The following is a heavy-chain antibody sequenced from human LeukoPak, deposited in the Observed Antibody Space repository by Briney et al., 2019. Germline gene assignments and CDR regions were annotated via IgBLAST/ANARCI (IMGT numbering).Heavy chain of an antibody. CDR2: IKQDGSEK. CDR1: GFTFSSYW. J-gene: IGHJ4*02. V-gene: IGHV3-7*01. D-gene: IGHD2-2*01. Sequence: TGGSLRLSCAASGFTFSSYWMSWVRQAPGKGLEWVANIKQDGSEKYYVDSVKGRFTISRDNAKNSLYLQMNSLRAEDTAVYYCARVAVRRLLIVVVPAATLDYWGQGTLVTVSS. CDR3: ARVAVRRLLIVVVPAATLDY.